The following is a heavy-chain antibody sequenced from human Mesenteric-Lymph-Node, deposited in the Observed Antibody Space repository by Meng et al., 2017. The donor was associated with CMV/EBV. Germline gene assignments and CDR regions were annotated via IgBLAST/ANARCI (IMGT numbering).Heavy chain of an antibody. J-gene: IGHJ5*02. CDR1: GFNLNDYY. V-gene: IGHV3-30-3*01. CDR3: ARGPLSIATAGKSNWFDP. CDR2: ISYDGSNK. D-gene: IGHD6-13*01. Sequence: GESLKISCVASGFNLNDYYMTWIRQAPGKGLEWVAVISYDGSNKYYADSVKGRFTISRDNSKNTLYLQMNSLRAEDTAVYYCARGPLSIATAGKSNWFDPWGQGTLVTVSS.